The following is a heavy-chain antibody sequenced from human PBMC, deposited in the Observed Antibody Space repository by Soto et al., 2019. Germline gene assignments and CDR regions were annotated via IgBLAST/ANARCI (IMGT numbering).Heavy chain of an antibody. CDR3: ARPSTWVNYYCYGMDV. J-gene: IGHJ6*02. V-gene: IGHV1-24*01. D-gene: IGHD1-26*01. CDR1: GYTLTELS. Sequence: ASVKVSCKVSGYTLTELSMQWVRQAPGKGLEWMGGSDPEDGETIYSQKFQGRVTMTADASTSTAYMELSSLRSEDTAVYYCARPSTWVNYYCYGMDVWGQGTTVTVSS. CDR2: SDPEDGET.